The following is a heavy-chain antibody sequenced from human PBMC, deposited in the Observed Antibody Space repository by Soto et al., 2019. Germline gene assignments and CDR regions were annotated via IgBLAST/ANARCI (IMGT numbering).Heavy chain of an antibody. CDR1: GDSVSSNSAA. CDR2: TYYRSKWYN. Sequence: QVQLQQSGPGLVKPSQTLSLTCAISGDSVSSNSAAWHWIRQSPSRGLEWLGRTYYRSKWYNDYAVSVESRITINPDTSKNHFSLQLNSVTPDDTAIYSCATWAMDVWGQGTTVTVSS. D-gene: IGHD1-26*01. CDR3: ATWAMDV. J-gene: IGHJ6*02. V-gene: IGHV6-1*01.